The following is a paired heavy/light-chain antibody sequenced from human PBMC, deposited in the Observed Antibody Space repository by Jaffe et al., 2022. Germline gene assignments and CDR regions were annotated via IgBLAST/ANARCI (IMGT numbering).Heavy chain of an antibody. CDR2: INGDGSSS. D-gene: IGHD3-10*01. V-gene: IGHV3-74*01. CDR1: GFSFSSHW. Sequence: EVQLVESGGGLVQPGGSLRLSCVGSGFSFSSHWMHWVRQPPGQGLVWMSRINGDGSSSNYADSVKGRFTISRDNAKNTMYLQMNSLRGEDTAVYYCIRDLGLSDFADWGQGILVAVSS. CDR3: IRDLGLSDFAD. J-gene: IGHJ4*02.
Light chain of an antibody. Sequence: QSALTQPPSASGSPGQSVTISCTGTSRDVGGYDYVSWYQQHPGKAPKLIIYAVTERPSGVPDRFSASKSGNTASLTVSGLQAEDEADYYCSSYAGSNNNVFGTGTKVTVL. V-gene: IGLV2-8*01. CDR3: SSYAGSNNNV. CDR1: SRDVGGYDY. CDR2: AVT. J-gene: IGLJ1*01.